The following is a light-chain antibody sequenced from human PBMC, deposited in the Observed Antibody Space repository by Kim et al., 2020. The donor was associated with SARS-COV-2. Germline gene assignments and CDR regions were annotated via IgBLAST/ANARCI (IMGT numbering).Light chain of an antibody. J-gene: IGLJ3*02. CDR3: QVWDSISDHWV. V-gene: IGLV3-21*04. CDR2: SDS. CDR1: NIVCKS. Sequence: APGQTDRITCGGNNIVCKSVHWYQQRPGQAPVLVIYSDSDRPSGIPERFSGSNSGNTATLTISRVEAGDEADYYCQVWDSISDHWVFGGGTKVTVL.